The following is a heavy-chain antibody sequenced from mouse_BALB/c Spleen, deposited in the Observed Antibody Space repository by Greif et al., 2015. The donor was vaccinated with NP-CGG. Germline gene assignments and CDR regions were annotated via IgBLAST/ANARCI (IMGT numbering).Heavy chain of an antibody. J-gene: IGHJ4*01. CDR3: AKGDYAMDY. CDR2: ISSGSSTI. CDR1: GFTFSSFG. V-gene: IGHV5-17*02. Sequence: EVQGVESGGGLVQPGGSRKLSCAASGFTFSSFGMHWVRQAPEKGLEWVAYISSGSSTIYYADTVKGRFTISRDNPRNPLFLQMTSLRSEDTAMYYCAKGDYAMDYWGQGTSVTVSS.